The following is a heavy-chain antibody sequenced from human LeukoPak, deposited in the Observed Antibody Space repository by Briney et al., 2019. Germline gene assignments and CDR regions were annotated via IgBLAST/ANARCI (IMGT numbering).Heavy chain of an antibody. CDR3: ARGHKAAAASYNWFDP. Sequence: SETLSLTCTVSGGSISSGSYYWSWIRQPAGKGLEWIGRIYTSGSTNYNPSLKSRVTMSVDTSKNQFSLKLSSVTAADTAVYYCARGHKAAAASYNWFDPWGQGTLVTVSS. J-gene: IGHJ5*02. V-gene: IGHV4-61*02. D-gene: IGHD6-13*01. CDR1: GGSISSGSYY. CDR2: IYTSGST.